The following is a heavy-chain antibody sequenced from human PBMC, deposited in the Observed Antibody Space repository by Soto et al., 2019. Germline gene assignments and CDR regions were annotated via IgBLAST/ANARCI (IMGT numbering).Heavy chain of an antibody. Sequence: QVHLVQSGAEVKKPGASVKVSCKGSGYAFTTYGITWVRQAPGQGLEWMGWISAHNGNTNYAQKLQGRVTVTRDTSTSTAYMDLRSLRSDDTAVYYCARGRYGDYGGQGALVTVSS. D-gene: IGHD1-1*01. CDR3: ARGRYGDY. CDR1: GYAFTTYG. V-gene: IGHV1-18*01. CDR2: ISAHNGNT. J-gene: IGHJ4*02.